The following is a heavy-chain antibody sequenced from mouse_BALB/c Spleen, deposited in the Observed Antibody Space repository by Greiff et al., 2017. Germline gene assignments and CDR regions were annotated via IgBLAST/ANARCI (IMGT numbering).Heavy chain of an antibody. CDR1: GFTFSSYA. V-gene: IGHV5-9-4*01. CDR3: AKGRYWFAY. Sequence: EVQGVESGGGLVKPGGSLKLSCAASGFTFSSYAMSWVRQSPEKRLEWVAEISSGGSYTYYADTVKGRFTISRDNPKNTLFLQMTSLRSEDTAMYYCAKGRYWFAYWGQGTLVTVSA. CDR2: ISSGGSYT. J-gene: IGHJ3*01.